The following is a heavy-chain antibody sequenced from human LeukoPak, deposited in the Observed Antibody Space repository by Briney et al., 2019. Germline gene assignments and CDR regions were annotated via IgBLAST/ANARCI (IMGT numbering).Heavy chain of an antibody. Sequence: GASVKVSGKASGGTFSSYAISWVRQAPGQGLEWMGGIIPIFGTANYAQKFQGRVTITADESTSTAYMELSSLRSEDTAVYYCASALYGDDDSWGQGTLVTVSS. V-gene: IGHV1-69*13. J-gene: IGHJ5*01. CDR1: GGTFSSYA. CDR3: ASALYGDDDS. D-gene: IGHD4-17*01. CDR2: IIPIFGTA.